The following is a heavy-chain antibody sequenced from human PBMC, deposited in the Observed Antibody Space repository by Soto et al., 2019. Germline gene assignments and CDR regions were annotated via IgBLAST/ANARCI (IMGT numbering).Heavy chain of an antibody. CDR3: AKDRGFGAGHGMDV. V-gene: IGHV3-23*01. D-gene: IGHD3-10*01. J-gene: IGHJ6*02. CDR2: ISARGGTT. CDR1: GFTFSNYA. Sequence: EVQLLESGGDLEQPGGSLRLSCEASGFTFSNYAMSWVRQAPGKGLEWVTGISARGGTTYYVDSVKGRFTISRDNSKNTLYLQMNALRAEDRAVYYCAKDRGFGAGHGMDVWGQGTTVTVS.